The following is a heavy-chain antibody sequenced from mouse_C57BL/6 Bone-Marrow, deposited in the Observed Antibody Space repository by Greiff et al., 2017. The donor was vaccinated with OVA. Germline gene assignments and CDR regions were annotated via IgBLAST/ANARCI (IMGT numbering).Heavy chain of an antibody. CDR1: GYTFTSYW. V-gene: IGHV1-50*01. Sequence: VQLQQSGAELVKPGASVKLSCKASGYTFTSYWMQWVKQRPGQGLEWIGEIDPSDSYTNYNQKFKGKATLTVDTSSSTAYMQLSSLTSEDSAVYYCARRSDYGNYEKTYFDYWGQGTTLTVSS. CDR3: ARRSDYGNYEKTYFDY. J-gene: IGHJ2*01. D-gene: IGHD2-1*01. CDR2: IDPSDSYT.